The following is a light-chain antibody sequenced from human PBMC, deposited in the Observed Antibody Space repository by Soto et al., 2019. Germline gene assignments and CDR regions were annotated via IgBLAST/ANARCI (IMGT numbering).Light chain of an antibody. V-gene: IGKV4-1*01. CDR2: WAS. CDR3: QQYYSTPYI. Sequence: IVMTQSPDSLAVSLGERATINCKSSQSVLHSSNNKNYLAWYQQKSGQPPKLLIYWASTRESGVPDRFSGSGSRKGLTRTASSLQAEDVAVYYCQQYYSTPYIVGQG. J-gene: IGKJ2*01. CDR1: QSVLHSSNNKNY.